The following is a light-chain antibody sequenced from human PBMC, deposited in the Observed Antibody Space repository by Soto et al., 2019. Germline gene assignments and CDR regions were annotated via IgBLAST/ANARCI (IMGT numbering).Light chain of an antibody. CDR2: EKS. Sequence: IQLTQSPSSLSASVGDRVTITCRASLGINRFLAWYQQKPGRAPKLLIFEKSTLLYGVPSRFSGSGSGTEFTLTISSLQPEDFATYFCQQYSAHPLPFGGGTKV. J-gene: IGKJ4*01. CDR1: LGINRF. CDR3: QQYSAHPLP. V-gene: IGKV1-9*01.